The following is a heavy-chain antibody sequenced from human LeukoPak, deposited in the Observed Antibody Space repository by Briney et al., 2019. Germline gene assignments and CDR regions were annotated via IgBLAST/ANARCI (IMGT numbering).Heavy chain of an antibody. CDR3: ARDRHYYDFWSGYYITADSVDAFDI. J-gene: IGHJ3*02. Sequence: GGSLRLSCAASGFTFSSYSMNWVRQAPGKGLEWVSSISSSSSYIYYADSVKGRFTISRDNAKNSLYLQMNSLRAEDTAVYYCARDRHYYDFWSGYYITADSVDAFDIWGQGTMVTVSS. CDR1: GFTFSSYS. CDR2: ISSSSSYI. V-gene: IGHV3-21*01. D-gene: IGHD3-3*01.